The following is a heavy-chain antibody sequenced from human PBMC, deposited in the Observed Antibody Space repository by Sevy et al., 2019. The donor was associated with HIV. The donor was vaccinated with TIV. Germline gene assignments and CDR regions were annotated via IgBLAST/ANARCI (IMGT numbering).Heavy chain of an antibody. V-gene: IGHV4-34*01. Sequence: SETLSLTCAVYGGSFSGYYWSWIRQPPGKGLEWIGEINHSGSTNYNPSLKSRVTISVDTSKNQFSLKLSSVTAADTAVYYCARGRASFSSAAHRRYYYYGMDVWGQGTTVTVSS. J-gene: IGHJ6*02. CDR3: ARGRASFSSAAHRRYYYYGMDV. CDR1: GGSFSGYY. D-gene: IGHD2-2*01. CDR2: INHSGST.